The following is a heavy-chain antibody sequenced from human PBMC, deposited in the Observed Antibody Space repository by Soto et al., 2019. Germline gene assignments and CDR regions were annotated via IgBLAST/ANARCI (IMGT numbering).Heavy chain of an antibody. CDR1: GYTFTSYY. V-gene: IGHV1-46*01. CDR3: ARDQAAMPLFYYYYGMDV. J-gene: IGHJ6*02. CDR2: INPSGGST. D-gene: IGHD2-2*01. Sequence: VKVSCKASGYTFTSYYMHWVRQAPGQGLEWMGIINPSGGSTSYAQKFQGRVTMTRDMSTSTVYMELSSLRSEDTAVYYCARDQAAMPLFYYYYGMDVWGQGTTVTVSS.